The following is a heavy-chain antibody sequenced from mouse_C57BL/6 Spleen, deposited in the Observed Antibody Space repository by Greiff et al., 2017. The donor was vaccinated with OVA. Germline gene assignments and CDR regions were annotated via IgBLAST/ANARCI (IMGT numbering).Heavy chain of an antibody. CDR1: GFSFNTYA. J-gene: IGHJ1*03. Sequence: EVKLMESGGGLVQPKGSLKLSCAASGFSFNTYAMNWVRQAPGKGLEWVARIRSKSNNYATYYADSVKDRFTISRDDSESMLYLQMNNLKTEDTAMYYCVSLYDYETGWYFDVWGTGTTVTVSS. CDR3: VSLYDYETGWYFDV. CDR2: IRSKSNNYAT. V-gene: IGHV10-1*01. D-gene: IGHD2-4*01.